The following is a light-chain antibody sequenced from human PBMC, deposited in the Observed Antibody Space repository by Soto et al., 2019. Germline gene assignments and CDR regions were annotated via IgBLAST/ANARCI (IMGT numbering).Light chain of an antibody. CDR1: QSVSNNY. J-gene: IGKJ1*01. V-gene: IGKV3-20*01. CDR3: QQSYSTPRT. Sequence: DIVLTHSPGTLSLSQWERATLSCRASQSVSNNYLAWYQQKPGQGPRLLIYGAANRATGIPDRSSGSGSGTDFTLTISSLQPEDFATYYCQQSYSTPRTFGQGTMVDIK. CDR2: GAA.